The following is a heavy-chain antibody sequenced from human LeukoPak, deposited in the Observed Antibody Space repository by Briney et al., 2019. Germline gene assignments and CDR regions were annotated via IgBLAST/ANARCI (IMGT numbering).Heavy chain of an antibody. J-gene: IGHJ4*02. V-gene: IGHV4-59*01. CDR3: ARDRPYCSGGSCYPGSFDY. Sequence: SETLSLTCTVSGGSISGNYWSWIRQPPGKGLEWIGYIYYSGGTNYNPSLKSRVTISVDTSKNQFSLKLTSVTAADTAVYYCARDRPYCSGGSCYPGSFDYWGQGTLVTVSS. D-gene: IGHD2-15*01. CDR1: GGSISGNY. CDR2: IYYSGGT.